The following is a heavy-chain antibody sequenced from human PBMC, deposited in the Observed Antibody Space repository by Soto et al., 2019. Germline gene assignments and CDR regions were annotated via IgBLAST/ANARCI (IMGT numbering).Heavy chain of an antibody. J-gene: IGHJ4*02. CDR2: ISGSGGST. Sequence: GGSLRLSCAASGFTFCSYAMSWVRQAPGKGLEWVSAISGSGGSTYYADSVKGRFTISRDNSKNTLYLQMNSLRAEDTAVYYCAKDGTAMVNGVLGYWGQGTLVTVSS. CDR1: GFTFCSYA. V-gene: IGHV3-23*01. CDR3: AKDGTAMVNGVLGY. D-gene: IGHD5-18*01.